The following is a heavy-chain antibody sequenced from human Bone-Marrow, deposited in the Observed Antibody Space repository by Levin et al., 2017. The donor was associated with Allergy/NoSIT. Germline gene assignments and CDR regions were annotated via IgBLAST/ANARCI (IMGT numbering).Heavy chain of an antibody. CDR3: AKRLGPAGAGTYYFDY. D-gene: IGHD3-10*01. Sequence: GESLKISCAASGFTFSDYAMSWVRQAPGKGLEWVSSISNSGHAAFYIDSVKGRFTMSRDNSKSTVFLQMNSLRVDDTAVYFCAKRLGPAGAGTYYFDYWGPGTLVTVSS. J-gene: IGHJ4*02. V-gene: IGHV3-23*01. CDR1: GFTFSDYA. CDR2: ISNSGHAA.